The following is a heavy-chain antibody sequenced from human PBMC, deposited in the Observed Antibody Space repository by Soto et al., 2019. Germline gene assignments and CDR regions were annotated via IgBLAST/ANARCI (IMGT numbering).Heavy chain of an antibody. V-gene: IGHV3-21*01. CDR2: ISSSSSYI. Sequence: EVQLVESGGGLVKPGGSLRLSCAASGFTFSSYSMNWVRQAPGKGLEWVSSISSSSSYIYYADSVKGRFTISRDNAKNSLYLQMNSLRAEDTAVYYCARGAEGWNDPGAFDIWGQGTMVTVSS. J-gene: IGHJ3*02. CDR1: GFTFSSYS. CDR3: ARGAEGWNDPGAFDI. D-gene: IGHD1-1*01.